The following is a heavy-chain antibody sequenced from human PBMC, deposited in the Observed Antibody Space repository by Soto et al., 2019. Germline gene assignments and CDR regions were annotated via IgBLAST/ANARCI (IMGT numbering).Heavy chain of an antibody. Sequence: GASVKVSCNASGYTFTGYYMHWVRQAPGQGLEWMGWINPNSGGTNYAQKFQGRVTMTRDTSISTAYMELSRLGSDDTAVYYCARGEYYDILTGYTLYYYYGMDVWGQGTTVTVSS. CDR1: GYTFTGYY. CDR2: INPNSGGT. J-gene: IGHJ6*02. D-gene: IGHD3-9*01. CDR3: ARGEYYDILTGYTLYYYYGMDV. V-gene: IGHV1-2*02.